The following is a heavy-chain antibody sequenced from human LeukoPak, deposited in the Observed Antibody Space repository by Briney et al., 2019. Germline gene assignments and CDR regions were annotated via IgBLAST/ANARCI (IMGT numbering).Heavy chain of an antibody. CDR2: INHSGST. CDR1: GGSFSGYY. V-gene: IGHV4-34*01. Sequence: KPSETLSFTCAVYGGSFSGYYWSWIRQPPGKGLEWIGEINHSGSTNYNPSLKSRVTISVDTSKNQFSLKLSSVTAADTAVYYYAGGQRLGELSPRLYYFDYWGQGTLVTVSS. J-gene: IGHJ4*02. D-gene: IGHD3-16*02. CDR3: AGGQRLGELSPRLYYFDY.